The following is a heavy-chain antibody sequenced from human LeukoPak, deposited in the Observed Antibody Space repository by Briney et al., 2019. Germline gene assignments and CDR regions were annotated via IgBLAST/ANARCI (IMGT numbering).Heavy chain of an antibody. CDR1: GFTFSTYW. CDR3: AKGLYYYDSSGYYSPFDY. J-gene: IGHJ4*02. V-gene: IGHV3-7*03. D-gene: IGHD3-22*01. CDR2: IKLDGSEK. Sequence: GGSLRLSCAVSGFTFSTYWMSWLRQAPGKGLEWVANIKLDGSEKYYADSVKGRFTISRDNAKNSLYLQMNSLRAEDTALYYCAKGLYYYDSSGYYSPFDYWGQGTLVTVSS.